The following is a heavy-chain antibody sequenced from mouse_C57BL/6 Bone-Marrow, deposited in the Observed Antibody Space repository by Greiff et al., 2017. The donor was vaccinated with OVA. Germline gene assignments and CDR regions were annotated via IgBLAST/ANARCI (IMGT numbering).Heavy chain of an antibody. CDR1: GYSFTGYY. CDR2: INPSTGGT. D-gene: IGHD2-4*01. CDR3: ATYDYDTMDY. V-gene: IGHV1-42*01. Sequence: EVMLVESGPELVKPGASVKISCKASGYSFTGYYMNWVKQSPEKSLEWIGEINPSTGGTTYNQKFKAKATLTVDKSSSTAYMQLKSLTSEDSAVYCCATYDYDTMDYWGQGTSVTVSS. J-gene: IGHJ4*01.